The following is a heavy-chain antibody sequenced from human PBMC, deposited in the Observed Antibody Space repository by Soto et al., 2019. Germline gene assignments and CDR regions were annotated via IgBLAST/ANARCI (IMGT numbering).Heavy chain of an antibody. CDR1: GASINDYY. CDR3: ARHFTGTRALDI. D-gene: IGHD1-7*01. Sequence: SETLSLTCTVSGASINDYYWSWIRQPPGKGLEWIGYIYSTGITNYNPSLKSRVTMSVDTSKNHFSPRLSSVTAADTAVYYCARHFTGTRALDIWGKGTMVTVSS. J-gene: IGHJ3*02. CDR2: IYSTGIT. V-gene: IGHV4-59*08.